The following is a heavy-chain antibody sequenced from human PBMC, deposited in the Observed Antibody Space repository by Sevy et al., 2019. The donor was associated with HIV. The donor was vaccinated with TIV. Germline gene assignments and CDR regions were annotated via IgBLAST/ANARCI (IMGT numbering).Heavy chain of an antibody. CDR2: ISYDGSNK. CDR1: GFTFSSYA. CDR3: ARDEPGS. J-gene: IGHJ4*02. V-gene: IGHV3-30-3*01. Sequence: GGSLRLSCAASGFTFSSYAMHWVRQAPGKGLEWVAVISYDGSNKYYADSVKGRFTISRDNSKNTLYLQMNSLRVEDMAVYYCARDEPGSWGQGTLVTVSS.